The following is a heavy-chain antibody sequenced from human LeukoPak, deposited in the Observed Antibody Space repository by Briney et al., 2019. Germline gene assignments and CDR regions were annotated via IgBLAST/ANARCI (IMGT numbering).Heavy chain of an antibody. J-gene: IGHJ5*02. Sequence: ASVKVSCKASGYTFTSYDINWVRQATGQGLEWMGWMNPNGGNTGYAQKFQGRVTITRNTSLSTAYMELFSLRSEDTAVYYCAREYCSGGNCFSYWFDPWGQGTLVTVSS. V-gene: IGHV1-8*03. CDR2: MNPNGGNT. CDR1: GYTFTSYD. CDR3: AREYCSGGNCFSYWFDP. D-gene: IGHD2-15*01.